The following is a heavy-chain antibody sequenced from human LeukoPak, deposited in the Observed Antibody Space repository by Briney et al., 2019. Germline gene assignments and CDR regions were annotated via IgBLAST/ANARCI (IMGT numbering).Heavy chain of an antibody. CDR2: IIPIFGTA. D-gene: IGHD6-13*01. Sequence: ASVKVSCKASGGTFSSYAISWVRQAPGQGLEWMGGIIPIFGTANYAQKFQGRVTITADESTSTAYMELSSLRSEDTAVYYCAREGRTSGSWYSNIYYYYMDVWGKGTTVTVSS. CDR3: AREGRTSGSWYSNIYYYYMDV. V-gene: IGHV1-69*13. J-gene: IGHJ6*03. CDR1: GGTFSSYA.